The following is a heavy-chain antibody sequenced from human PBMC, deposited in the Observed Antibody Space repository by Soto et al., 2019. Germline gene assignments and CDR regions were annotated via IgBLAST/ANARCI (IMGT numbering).Heavy chain of an antibody. Sequence: PSETLSLTCAVSGDSMSSSDYYWGWIRQPPGKGLEWIGSIYYSGSTYYNPSLQSRVAISVGTSKNQFSLKLKSVTAADTAIYYCARRTVNIRTFYSGLKTHCFDYWGQGAPVTVSS. J-gene: IGHJ4*02. CDR3: ARRTVNIRTFYSGLKTHCFDY. CDR1: GDSMSSSDYY. V-gene: IGHV4-39*01. CDR2: IYYSGST. D-gene: IGHD6-19*01.